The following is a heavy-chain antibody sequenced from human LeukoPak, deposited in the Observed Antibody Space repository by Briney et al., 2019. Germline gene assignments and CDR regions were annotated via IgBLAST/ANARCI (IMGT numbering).Heavy chain of an antibody. CDR1: GYTFTSYG. CDR2: ISAYNGNT. Sequence: AAVKVSCKASGYTFTSYGISWVRQAPGQGLEWMGWISAYNGNTNYAQKLQGRVTMTTDTSTSTAYMELRSLRSDDTAVYYCAREMGGYSSSWYVPPYYYYGMDVWGQGTTVTVSS. V-gene: IGHV1-18*01. D-gene: IGHD6-13*01. CDR3: AREMGGYSSSWYVPPYYYYGMDV. J-gene: IGHJ6*02.